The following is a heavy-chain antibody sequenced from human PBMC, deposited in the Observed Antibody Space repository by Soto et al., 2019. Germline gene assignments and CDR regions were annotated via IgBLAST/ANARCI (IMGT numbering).Heavy chain of an antibody. CDR3: ARTLAAHADNCFDP. J-gene: IGHJ5*02. CDR2: IIPIFGTA. D-gene: IGHD6-6*01. CDR1: GGTFSSYA. Sequence: RASVKVSCKASGGTFSSYAISWVRQAPGQGLEWMGGIIPIFGTANYAQKFQGRVTITADKSTSTAYMELSSLRSEDTAVYYCARTLAAHADNCFDPWGKGILVTGSS. V-gene: IGHV1-69*06.